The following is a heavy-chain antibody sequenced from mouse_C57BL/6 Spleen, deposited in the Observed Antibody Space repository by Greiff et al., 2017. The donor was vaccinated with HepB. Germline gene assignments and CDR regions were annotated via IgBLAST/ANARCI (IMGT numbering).Heavy chain of an antibody. CDR1: GYSFTGYY. V-gene: IGHV1-42*01. Sequence: VQLQHSGPELVKPGASVKISCKASGYSFTGYYMNWVKQSPEKSLEWIGEINPSTGGTTYNQKFKAKATLTVDKSSSTAYMQLKSLTSEDSAVYYCARGYYGSSYVYWGQGTTLTVSS. CDR3: ARGYYGSSYVY. D-gene: IGHD1-1*01. J-gene: IGHJ2*01. CDR2: INPSTGGT.